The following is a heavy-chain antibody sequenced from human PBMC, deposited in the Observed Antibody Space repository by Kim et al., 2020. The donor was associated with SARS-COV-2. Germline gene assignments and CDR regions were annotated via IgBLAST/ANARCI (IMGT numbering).Heavy chain of an antibody. Sequence: GGSLRLSCAASGFIFSSYGMHWVRQAPGKGLVWVAVISFDGSNKYYADSVKGRFTISRDNTKNTLYLQMNSLRAEDTAVYYCAILSSGYWGSWGQGTLVTVSS. J-gene: IGHJ5*02. V-gene: IGHV3-30*03. CDR1: GFIFSSYG. CDR3: AILSSGYWGS. CDR2: ISFDGSNK. D-gene: IGHD3-22*01.